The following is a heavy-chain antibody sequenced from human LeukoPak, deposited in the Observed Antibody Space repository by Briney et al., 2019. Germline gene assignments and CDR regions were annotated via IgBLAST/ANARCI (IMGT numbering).Heavy chain of an antibody. CDR3: AKDSGTYSSGWPGGNFDY. CDR1: GFTFSSYG. Sequence: GGSLRLSCAASGFTFSSYGMHWVRQAPGKGLEWVSAISGSGGSTYYADSVKGRFTISRDNSKNTLYLQMNSLRAEDTAVYYCAKDSGTYSSGWPGGNFDYWGQGTLVTVSS. V-gene: IGHV3-23*01. J-gene: IGHJ4*02. D-gene: IGHD6-19*01. CDR2: ISGSGGST.